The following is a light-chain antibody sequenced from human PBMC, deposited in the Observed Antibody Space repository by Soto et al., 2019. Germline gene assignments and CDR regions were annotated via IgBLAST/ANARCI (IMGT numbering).Light chain of an antibody. CDR1: SSDVGGYNY. J-gene: IGLJ3*02. CDR3: CSYAGRV. Sequence: QAVVTQPRSVSGSPGQSVTISCTGTSSDVGGYNYVSWYQQHPGKAPKLMIYDVSKRPSGVPDRFSGSKSGNTASLTISGLQAEDEADYYCCSYAGRVFGGGTKLTVL. V-gene: IGLV2-11*01. CDR2: DVS.